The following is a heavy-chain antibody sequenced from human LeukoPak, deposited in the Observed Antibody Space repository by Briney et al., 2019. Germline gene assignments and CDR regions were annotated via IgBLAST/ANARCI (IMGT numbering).Heavy chain of an antibody. CDR1: GDSISSYY. CDR2: IYYSGST. Sequence: SETLSLTCTVSGDSISSYYWSWIRQPPGKGLEWIGYIYYSGSTNYNPSLKSRVTISVDTSKNQFSLKLSSVTAADTAVYYCARLGRDGYNSVYFDYWGQGTLVTVSS. CDR3: ARLGRDGYNSVYFDY. V-gene: IGHV4-59*01. D-gene: IGHD5-24*01. J-gene: IGHJ4*02.